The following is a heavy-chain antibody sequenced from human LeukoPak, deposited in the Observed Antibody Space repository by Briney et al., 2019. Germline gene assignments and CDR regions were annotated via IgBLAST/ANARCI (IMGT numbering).Heavy chain of an antibody. D-gene: IGHD3-22*01. J-gene: IGHJ1*01. CDR2: IYYSGRT. CDR3: ARRRYYDGSGYLE. CDR1: GDSVSRSDSY. V-gene: IGHV4-39*01. Sequence: PSETLSLTCSVSGDSVSRSDSYWDWIRQPPGKGLEWIGTIYYSGRTYYSPPLKSRVTMSVDPSNNQFSLNLRSVTAADTAVYYCARRRYYDGSGYLEWGQGTLLSVSS.